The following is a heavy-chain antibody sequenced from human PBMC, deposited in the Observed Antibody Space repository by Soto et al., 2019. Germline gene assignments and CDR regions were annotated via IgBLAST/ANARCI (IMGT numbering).Heavy chain of an antibody. Sequence: GGSLRLSCAASGFTFTTYAMSWVRQAPGKGLEWVSTISGSGGNTYYADSVKGRFTISLDNSKNTLFLHMSSLRAEDTAVYYCAKDLGLYVGGSDCWGQGTLVTVSS. CDR1: GFTFTTYA. CDR3: AKDLGLYVGGSDC. J-gene: IGHJ4*02. V-gene: IGHV3-23*01. CDR2: ISGSGGNT. D-gene: IGHD1-26*01.